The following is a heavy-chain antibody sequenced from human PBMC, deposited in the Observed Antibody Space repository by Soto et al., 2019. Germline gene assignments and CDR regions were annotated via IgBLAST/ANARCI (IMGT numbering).Heavy chain of an antibody. V-gene: IGHV1-18*01. CDR2: ISAYNGNT. CDR3: ARDKIPRIAAAGITGY. D-gene: IGHD6-13*01. Sequence: GASVKVSCKASGYTFTGYGISWVRQAPGQGLEWMGWISAYNGNTNYAQKLQGRVTMTTDTSTSTAYMELRSLRSDDTAVYYCARDKIPRIAAAGITGYWGQGTLVTVSS. J-gene: IGHJ4*02. CDR1: GYTFTGYG.